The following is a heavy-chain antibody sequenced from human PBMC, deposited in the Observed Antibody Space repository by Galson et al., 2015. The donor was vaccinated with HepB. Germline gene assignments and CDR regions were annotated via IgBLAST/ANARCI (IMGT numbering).Heavy chain of an antibody. CDR2: IYYSGST. D-gene: IGHD6-13*01. V-gene: IGHV4-59*12. J-gene: IGHJ4*02. CDR1: GGSISSYY. Sequence: ETLSLTCTVSGGSISSYYWSWIRQPPGKGLEWIGYIYYSGSTNYNPSLKSRVTISVDTSKNQFSLKLSSVTAADTAVYYCAREDSSSWSPHGPVGYFDYWGQGTLVTVSS. CDR3: AREDSSSWSPHGPVGYFDY.